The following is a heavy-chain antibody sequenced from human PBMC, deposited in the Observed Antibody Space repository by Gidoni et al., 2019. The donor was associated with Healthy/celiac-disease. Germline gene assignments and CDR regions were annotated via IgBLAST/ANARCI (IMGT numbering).Heavy chain of an antibody. CDR1: GGSISSSSYY. J-gene: IGHJ4*02. CDR2: IYYSGST. V-gene: IGHV4-39*07. D-gene: IGHD3-22*01. Sequence: QLQLQESGPGLVKPSETLSLTCTVSGGSISSSSYYWGWIRQPPGKGLEWIGSIYYSGSTYYNPSLKSRVTISVDTSKNQFSLKLSSVTAADTAVYYCARVSSDDSSGLPYYFDYWGQGTLVTVSS. CDR3: ARVSSDDSSGLPYYFDY.